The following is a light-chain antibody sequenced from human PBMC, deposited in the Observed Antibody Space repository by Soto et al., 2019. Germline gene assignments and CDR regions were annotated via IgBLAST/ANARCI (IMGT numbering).Light chain of an antibody. CDR1: QSISSW. CDR2: DAS. CDR3: QQYNSYSWT. V-gene: IGKV1-5*01. J-gene: IGKJ1*01. Sequence: DIQMTQSPSTLSASVGDRVTITCRASQSISSWLAWYQKKPGKAPKLLIYDASSLESGVPSRFSGSGSGTEFNLTISRLQTDDFATYDCQQYNSYSWTFGQGTKGDIK.